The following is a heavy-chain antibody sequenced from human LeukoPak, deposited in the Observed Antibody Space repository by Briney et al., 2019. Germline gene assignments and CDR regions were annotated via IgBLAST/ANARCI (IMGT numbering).Heavy chain of an antibody. Sequence: SETLSLTCTVSGGSISSYYWSWIRQPPGKGLEWIGYIYYSGSTNYNPSLKSRVTISVDRSKNQFSLKLSSVTAADTAVYYCARSGGNVGFDYWGQGTLVSVSS. CDR3: ARSGGNVGFDY. V-gene: IGHV4-59*12. CDR1: GGSISSYY. D-gene: IGHD4-23*01. J-gene: IGHJ4*02. CDR2: IYYSGST.